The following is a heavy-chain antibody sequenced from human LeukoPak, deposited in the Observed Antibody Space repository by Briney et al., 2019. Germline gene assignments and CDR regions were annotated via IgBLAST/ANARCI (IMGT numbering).Heavy chain of an antibody. D-gene: IGHD3-10*01. CDR1: GYTFTSYG. Sequence: ASVKVSRKASGYTFTSYGISWVRQAPGQGLEWMGWISAYNGNTNYAQKLQGRVTMTTDTSTSTAYMELRSLRSDDTAVYYCARDAPTTYYYGSGSYIWFDPWGQGTLVTVSS. J-gene: IGHJ5*02. CDR2: ISAYNGNT. V-gene: IGHV1-18*01. CDR3: ARDAPTTYYYGSGSYIWFDP.